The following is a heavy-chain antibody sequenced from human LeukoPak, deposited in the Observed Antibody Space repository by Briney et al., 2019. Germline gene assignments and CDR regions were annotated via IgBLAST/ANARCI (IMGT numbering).Heavy chain of an antibody. Sequence: PSETLSLTCSVSGAFTSTYYWSWVRQPPTGGLEWIGYVFYSGNSNYNPNFTSRVTMSVDTSKSQFSLKLTSLSAADTAVYYCARIDPLGFFDQWGQGTLVTASS. CDR1: GAFTSTYY. CDR2: VFYSGNS. D-gene: IGHD6-25*01. V-gene: IGHV4-59*13. J-gene: IGHJ4*02. CDR3: ARIDPLGFFDQ.